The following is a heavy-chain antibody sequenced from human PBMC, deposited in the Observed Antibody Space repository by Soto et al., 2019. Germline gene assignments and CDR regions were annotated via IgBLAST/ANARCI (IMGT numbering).Heavy chain of an antibody. CDR1: GEGFSSYP. D-gene: IGHD3-22*01. CDR2: ITPVFGTA. V-gene: IGHV1-69*14. Sequence: QDQRVRSGAGVKKPGPSGKASCKAPGEGFSSYPIPWGRQAPGQGLEWLGEITPVFGTADYAQKFQGRIRITADTSGGVVSMELSSLKFDDTAVYFCARDTYYFHSRDYHWFDPWGQGTLVTVSS. CDR3: ARDTYYFHSRDYHWFDP. J-gene: IGHJ5*02.